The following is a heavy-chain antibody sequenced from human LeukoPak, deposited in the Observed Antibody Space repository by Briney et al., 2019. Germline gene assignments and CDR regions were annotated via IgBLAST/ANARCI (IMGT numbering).Heavy chain of an antibody. CDR3: TRGGYGLDV. Sequence: PGGSLRLSCSASGFPFSSYAMHWVRQAPGKGLEWVGRIESKTDGGTTDYAAPVKGRFTISRDDSRNTLFLQMNSLKTEDTAVYYCTRGGYGLDVWGQGTTVTVSS. CDR1: GFPFSSYA. J-gene: IGHJ6*02. D-gene: IGHD2-15*01. CDR2: IESKTDGGTT. V-gene: IGHV3-15*04.